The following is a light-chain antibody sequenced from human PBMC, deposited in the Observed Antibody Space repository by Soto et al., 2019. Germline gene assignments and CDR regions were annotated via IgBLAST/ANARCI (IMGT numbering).Light chain of an antibody. CDR3: QQYDNLPIT. J-gene: IGKJ4*01. CDR2: DAS. CDR1: QDISNY. Sequence: DIKMTQSPSSLSASVGDRVTITCQASQDISNYLNWYQQKPGKAPKLLIYDASNLETGVPSRFSGSGSGTDFIITISSLQPEDITTYYCQQYDNLPITFGGGTKVEIK. V-gene: IGKV1-33*01.